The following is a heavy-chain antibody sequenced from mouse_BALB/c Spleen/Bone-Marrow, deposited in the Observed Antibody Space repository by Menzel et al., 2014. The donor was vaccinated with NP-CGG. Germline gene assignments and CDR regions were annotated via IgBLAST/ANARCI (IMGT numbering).Heavy chain of an antibody. J-gene: IGHJ4*01. CDR3: ARYDGYSDNAMDY. CDR2: IRNRANGYTT. CDR1: GFTFTDYY. D-gene: IGHD2-3*01. Sequence: EVHLVESGGGLVQPGGSLRLSCATSGFTFTDYYMNWVRQPPGKALEWLGFIRNRANGYTTEFSASVKGRFTISRDNSQSILYLQINTLRAEDSATYYCARYDGYSDNAMDYWGQGPSVPVSS. V-gene: IGHV7-3*02.